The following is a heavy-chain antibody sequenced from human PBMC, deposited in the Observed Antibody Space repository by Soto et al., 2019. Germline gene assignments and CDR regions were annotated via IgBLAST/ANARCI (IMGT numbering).Heavy chain of an antibody. D-gene: IGHD1-26*01. V-gene: IGHV3-23*01. CDR2: ISENDGGT. J-gene: IGHJ4*02. CDR1: GFTFNTFA. Sequence: EVQLLESGGGLVQPGGSLRLSCTAFGFTFNTFAMSWVRQAPGKGLEWVSCISENDGGTYYTDSVRGRFTISRDDSKNPLYLSMDSLGAGDTAVYYCAKGAWLDDWGQGTLVTVSS. CDR3: AKGAWLDD.